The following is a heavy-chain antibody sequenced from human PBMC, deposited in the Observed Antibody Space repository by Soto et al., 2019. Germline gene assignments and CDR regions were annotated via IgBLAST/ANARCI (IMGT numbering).Heavy chain of an antibody. CDR1: GGPLRNYA. CDR2: VVPVYTTS. J-gene: IGHJ4*02. Sequence: SVKVSCKASGGPLRNYAISWVRQAPGQDLEWMGGVVPVYTTSKYAQKFQGRLTITADRSTSTTYMELTSLTSEDTAVYFCATDSGSYYDVAYWGQGTLVTVSS. V-gene: IGHV1-69*06. CDR3: ATDSGSYYDVAY. D-gene: IGHD1-26*01.